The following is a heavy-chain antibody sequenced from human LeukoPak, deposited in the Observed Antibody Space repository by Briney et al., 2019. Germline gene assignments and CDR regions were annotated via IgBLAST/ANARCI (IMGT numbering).Heavy chain of an antibody. CDR2: INHSGST. Sequence: SETLSLTCAVYGGSFSGYYWNWIRQPPGKGLEWIWEINHSGSTNYNPSLKSRVPMSLDASNNQFSLRLTSVTAADTAVYYCARGEITVTPYYFDYWGQGTLVTVSS. J-gene: IGHJ4*02. CDR3: ARGEITVTPYYFDY. D-gene: IGHD4-17*01. V-gene: IGHV4-34*01. CDR1: GGSFSGYY.